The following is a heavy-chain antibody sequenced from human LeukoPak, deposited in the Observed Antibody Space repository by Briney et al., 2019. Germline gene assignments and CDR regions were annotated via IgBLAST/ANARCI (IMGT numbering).Heavy chain of an antibody. V-gene: IGHV3-21*04. CDR3: ARSNYYYYGMDV. CDR1: GFTFSSYS. Sequence: PGGSLRLSCAASGFTFSSYSMNWVRQAPGKGLEWVSFISSSSSSINYADSVKGRFTISRDSAKNSLYLQMNSLRAEDTAVYYCARSNYYYYGMDVWGQGTTVTVSS. CDR2: ISSSSSSI. J-gene: IGHJ6*02.